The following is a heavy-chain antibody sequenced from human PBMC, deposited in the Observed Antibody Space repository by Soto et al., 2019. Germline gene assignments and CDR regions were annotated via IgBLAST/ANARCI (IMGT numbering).Heavy chain of an antibody. CDR2: ISGSGGST. D-gene: IGHD5-18*01. J-gene: IGHJ4*02. CDR1: GFTLSSNG. Sequence: PGGSLRLSCAASGFTLSSNGMHWVRQAPGKGLEWVSAISGSGGSTYYADSVKGRFTISRDNSKNTLYLQMNSLRAEDTAVYYCAKAKRGYSYGSDPDYFDYWGQGTLVTVSS. V-gene: IGHV3-23*01. CDR3: AKAKRGYSYGSDPDYFDY.